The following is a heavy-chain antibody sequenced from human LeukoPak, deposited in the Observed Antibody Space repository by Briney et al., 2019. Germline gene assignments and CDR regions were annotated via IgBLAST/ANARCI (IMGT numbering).Heavy chain of an antibody. Sequence: SETLFLTCTMSDDSTNTYFWSWIRHPPGKGQEWIGYIYYTGTTNYNPSLKSRVTISVDTSKNQFSLRLSSVTAADTAVYYCASKSSDHGELRFDYWGQGTLVTVSS. J-gene: IGHJ4*02. CDR2: IYYTGTT. CDR1: DDSTNTYF. V-gene: IGHV4-59*01. D-gene: IGHD4-17*01. CDR3: ASKSSDHGELRFDY.